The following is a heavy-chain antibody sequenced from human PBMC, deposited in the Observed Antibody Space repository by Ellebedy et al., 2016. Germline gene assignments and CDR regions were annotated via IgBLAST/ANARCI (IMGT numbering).Heavy chain of an antibody. CDR3: VSFFESR. CDR1: GFTFSNYW. D-gene: IGHD3-3*01. V-gene: IGHV3-74*01. CDR2: MSHEGSSI. J-gene: IGHJ4*02. Sequence: GESLKISCATSGFTFSNYWMHWVRQAPGKGLVWVAHMSHEGSSISYADSVKGRFTISRDNAKNTLYLQMNSLRAEDTAVYYCVSFFESRWGQGTLVTVSS.